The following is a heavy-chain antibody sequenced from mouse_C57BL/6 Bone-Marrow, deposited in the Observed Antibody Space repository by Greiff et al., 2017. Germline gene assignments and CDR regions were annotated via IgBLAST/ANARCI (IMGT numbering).Heavy chain of an antibody. CDR2: IWSGGST. D-gene: IGHD2-3*01. CDR3: ARNFGYYWFAY. Sequence: QVQLQQSGPGLVQPSQSLSITCTVSGFSLTSYGVHWVRQSPGKGLEWLGVIWSGGSTDYNAAFISRLSISKDNSKSQVFFKMNSLQADDTAIYXRARNFGYYWFAYWGQGTLGTVSA. J-gene: IGHJ3*01. V-gene: IGHV2-2*01. CDR1: GFSLTSYG.